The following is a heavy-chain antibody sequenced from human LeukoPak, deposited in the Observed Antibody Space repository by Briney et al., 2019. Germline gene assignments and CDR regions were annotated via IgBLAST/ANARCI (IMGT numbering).Heavy chain of an antibody. D-gene: IGHD3-22*01. V-gene: IGHV3-20*04. J-gene: IGHJ4*02. CDR3: ARDYHPGRWYYYDSSGYSPLAY. CDR1: GFTFDDYG. Sequence: GGSLRLSCAASGFTFDDYGMSWVRQAPGKGLEWVSGINWNGGSTGYADSVKGRFTISRDNAKNSLYLQMNSLRAEDTALYYCARDYHPGRWYYYDSSGYSPLAYWGQGTLVTVSS. CDR2: INWNGGST.